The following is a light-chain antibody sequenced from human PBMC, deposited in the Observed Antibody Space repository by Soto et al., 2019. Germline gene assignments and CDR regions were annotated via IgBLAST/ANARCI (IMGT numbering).Light chain of an antibody. Sequence: EIVLTQSPGTLSLFPGERATLSCRASQNLSSGYLAWYKQKPGQAPRIVSYAASSRATGIPDRFSGSGSGTDFSLTISRLEPEDFAVYYCQQYDTSPRTFGQGTKVDIK. CDR3: QQYDTSPRT. CDR2: AAS. V-gene: IGKV3-20*01. J-gene: IGKJ1*01. CDR1: QNLSSGY.